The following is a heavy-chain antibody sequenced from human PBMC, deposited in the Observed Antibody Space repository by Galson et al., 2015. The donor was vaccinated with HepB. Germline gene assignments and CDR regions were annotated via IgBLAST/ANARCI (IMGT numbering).Heavy chain of an antibody. Sequence: LRLSCAASGFTFSTYSMDWVRQAPGKGLEWVSSNSSGGNYIYYADSVKGRFTISRDNAKNSLYLQMNSLRAEDTAVYYCARGVYSGYDPEYYFDYWGHGTLVTVSS. D-gene: IGHD5-12*01. J-gene: IGHJ4*01. CDR1: GFTFSTYS. V-gene: IGHV3-21*01. CDR2: NSSGGNYI. CDR3: ARGVYSGYDPEYYFDY.